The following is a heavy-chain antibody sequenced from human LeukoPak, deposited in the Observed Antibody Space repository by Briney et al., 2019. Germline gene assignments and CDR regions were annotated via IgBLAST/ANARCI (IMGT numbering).Heavy chain of an antibody. CDR1: GGSISSYY. CDR2: IYYSGST. CDR3: ARGNMVRDYYYYYMDV. D-gene: IGHD3-10*01. Sequence: PSETLSLTCTVSGGSISSYYWSWIRQSPGKGLEWIGYIYYSGSTDYNPSLKSRVTISVDTSKNQFSLKLSSVTAADTAVYYCARGNMVRDYYYYYMDVWGKGTTVTVSS. J-gene: IGHJ6*03. V-gene: IGHV4-59*12.